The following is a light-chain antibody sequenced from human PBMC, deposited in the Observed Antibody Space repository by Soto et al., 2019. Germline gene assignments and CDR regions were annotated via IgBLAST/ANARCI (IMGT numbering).Light chain of an antibody. Sequence: DIQMTQSPSSVSASIGDRVTITCRASQIIGSWLAWYHQKPGKAPTLLIYAASSLQRGVPSRFSGSGSGTDFTTTITSLQAKDSPTSYGQQANSFPLTFGPGTKVDIK. CDR2: AAS. CDR3: QQANSFPLT. V-gene: IGKV1-12*02. J-gene: IGKJ3*01. CDR1: QIIGSW.